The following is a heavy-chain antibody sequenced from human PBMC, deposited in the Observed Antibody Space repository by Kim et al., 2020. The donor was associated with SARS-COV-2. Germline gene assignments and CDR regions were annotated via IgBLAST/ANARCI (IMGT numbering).Heavy chain of an antibody. CDR3: ARGRDGYNPYYYYYGMDV. CDR1: GFTFSSYS. J-gene: IGHJ6*02. CDR2: ISSSSSYI. D-gene: IGHD5-12*01. V-gene: IGHV3-21*01. Sequence: GGSLRLSCAASGFTFSSYSMNWVRQAPGKGLEWVSSISSSSSYIYYADSVKGRFTISRDNAKNSLYLQMNSLRAEDTAVYYCARGRDGYNPYYYYYGMDVWGQGTTVTVSS.